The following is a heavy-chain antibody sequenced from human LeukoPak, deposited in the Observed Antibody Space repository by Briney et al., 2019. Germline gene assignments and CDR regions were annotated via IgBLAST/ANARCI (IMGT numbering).Heavy chain of an antibody. D-gene: IGHD3-22*01. J-gene: IGHJ2*01. CDR2: IYISGAT. CDR1: GDSMRSFY. Sequence: SETLSLTCTVSGDSMRSFYWSFIRQPADKGLEWIGRIYISGATNYNPSLKSRVTMSLDTSKNQFSLKLSSVTAADTAVYYCARSYDSSGYHWYFDLWGRGTLVTVSS. V-gene: IGHV4-4*07. CDR3: ARSYDSSGYHWYFDL.